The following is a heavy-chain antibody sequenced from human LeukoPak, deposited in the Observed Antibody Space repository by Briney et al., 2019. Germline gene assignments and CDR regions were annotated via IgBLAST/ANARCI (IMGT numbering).Heavy chain of an antibody. D-gene: IGHD3-22*01. CDR2: IYYSGST. Sequence: PSETLSLTCTVSGGSISSYYWSWIRQPPGKGLEWIGYIYYSGSTNYNPSLKSRVTISVDTSKNQFSLKLSDVTAADTAVYYCARDYYDSSGDAFDIWGQGTMVTVSS. CDR3: ARDYYDSSGDAFDI. CDR1: GGSISSYY. V-gene: IGHV4-59*01. J-gene: IGHJ3*02.